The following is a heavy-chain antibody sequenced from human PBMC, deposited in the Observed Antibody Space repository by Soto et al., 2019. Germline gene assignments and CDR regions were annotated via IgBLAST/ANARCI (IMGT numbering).Heavy chain of an antibody. V-gene: IGHV3-23*01. D-gene: IGHD3-16*01. Sequence: EVQLLESGGGLVQPGGSLRLSCAASGFTFSSYAMSWVRQAPGKGLEWVSAISGSGGSTYYADSVKGRFTISRDNSKNPLYLQMNWLRAEDTAVYYCAKDDRGGYGSRDFDIWGQGTMVTVSS. CDR3: AKDDRGGYGSRDFDI. J-gene: IGHJ3*02. CDR2: ISGSGGST. CDR1: GFTFSSYA.